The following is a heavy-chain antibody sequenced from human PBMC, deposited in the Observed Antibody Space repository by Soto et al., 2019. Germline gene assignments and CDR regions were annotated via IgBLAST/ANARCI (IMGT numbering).Heavy chain of an antibody. V-gene: IGHV1-8*01. CDR1: GYTFTSYD. Sequence: ASVKVSCKASGYTFTSYDINWVRQATGQGLEWMGWMNPNSGNTGYAQKFQGRVTMTRNTSISTAYMELSSLRSEDTAVYYCGRGQVVVAARDVFDFWGKGTMVTVSS. CDR3: GRGQVVVAARDVFDF. J-gene: IGHJ3*01. CDR2: MNPNSGNT. D-gene: IGHD2-15*01.